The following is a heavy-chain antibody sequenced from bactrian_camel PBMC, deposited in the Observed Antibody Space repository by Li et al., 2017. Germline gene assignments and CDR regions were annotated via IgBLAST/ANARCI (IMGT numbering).Heavy chain of an antibody. D-gene: IGHD2*01. CDR1: GRTYSKWC. Sequence: QVQLVESGGGSVQVGGSLRLSCAASGRTYSKWCMGWFRRYPGQGRVGVARIDNNGITRYVDSVKGRFTISRDKAENTVYLQMNSLKPEDTAMYYCAARGPYCYTKLSVADFTYWGQGTQVTVS. J-gene: IGHJ6*01. V-gene: IGHV3S68*01. CDR2: IDNNGIT. CDR3: AARGPYCYTKLSVADFTY.